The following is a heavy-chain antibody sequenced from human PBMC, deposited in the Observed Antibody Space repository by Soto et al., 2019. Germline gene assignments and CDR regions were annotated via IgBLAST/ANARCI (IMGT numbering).Heavy chain of an antibody. J-gene: IGHJ4*01. D-gene: IGHD6-13*01. CDR3: ARKGQLGY. V-gene: IGHV1-18*01. Sequence: GXXVKFSCKASGYTFTNYGFSWVRQAPGQXXXXXXXIXXXKRXXNYXXXXXXXLXXXKXXXTSTAYMELKRLRYDDTAVYYCARKGQLGYWGHGTPVNVSS. CDR1: GYTFTNYG. CDR2: IXXXKRXX.